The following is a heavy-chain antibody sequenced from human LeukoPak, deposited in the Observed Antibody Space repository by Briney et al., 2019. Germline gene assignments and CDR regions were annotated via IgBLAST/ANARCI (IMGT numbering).Heavy chain of an antibody. CDR1: GFTFSSYW. CDR3: AKVSAEWELHPFDY. CDR2: IKQDGSEK. D-gene: IGHD1-26*01. V-gene: IGHV3-7*03. Sequence: GGSLRLSCAASGFTFSSYWMSWVRQAPGKGLEWVANIKQDGSEKYYVDSVKGRFTISRDNSKNTLYLQMNSLRAEDTAVYYCAKVSAEWELHPFDYWGQGTLVTVSS. J-gene: IGHJ4*02.